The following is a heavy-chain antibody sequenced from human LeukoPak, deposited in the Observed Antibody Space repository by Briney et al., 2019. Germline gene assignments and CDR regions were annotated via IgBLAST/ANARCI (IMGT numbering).Heavy chain of an antibody. Sequence: ASVKVSCKASGYTFTSYAMNWVRQAPGQGLEWMGIINPSGGSTSYAQKFQGRVTMTRDTSTSTVYMELSSLRSEDTAVYYCARVSCGGDCYSLKLPTSAPIDYWGQGTLVTVSS. V-gene: IGHV1-46*01. J-gene: IGHJ4*02. D-gene: IGHD2-21*02. CDR2: INPSGGST. CDR1: GYTFTSYA. CDR3: ARVSCGGDCYSLKLPTSAPIDY.